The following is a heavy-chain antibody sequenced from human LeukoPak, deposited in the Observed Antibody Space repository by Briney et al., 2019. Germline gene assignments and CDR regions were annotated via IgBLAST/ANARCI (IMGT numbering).Heavy chain of an antibody. CDR2: IYSGGST. J-gene: IGHJ4*02. CDR3: ARDKGTSYLSSFDY. V-gene: IGHV3-53*05. Sequence: PGGSLRLSCAVSGYTVNSDYMTWVRQAPGKGLEWVSVIYSGGSTYHADSVKGRFPISRDNSKDTLYLQMNSLRAADTAVYYCARDKGTSYLSSFDYWGQGTLVTVSS. D-gene: IGHD6-6*01. CDR1: GYTVNSDY.